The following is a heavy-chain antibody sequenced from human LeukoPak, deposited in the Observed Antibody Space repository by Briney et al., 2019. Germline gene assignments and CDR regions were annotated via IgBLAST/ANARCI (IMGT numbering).Heavy chain of an antibody. Sequence: SETLSLTCTVSGGSISSGDYYWSWIRQPPGKGLEWIGYIYYSGSTYYNPSLKSRVTISVDTSKNQFSLELSSVTAADTAVYYCARDRGYCSSTSCHGGFDPWGQGTLVTVSS. CDR3: ARDRGYCSSTSCHGGFDP. CDR1: GGSISSGDYY. V-gene: IGHV4-30-4*01. D-gene: IGHD2-2*01. CDR2: IYYSGST. J-gene: IGHJ5*02.